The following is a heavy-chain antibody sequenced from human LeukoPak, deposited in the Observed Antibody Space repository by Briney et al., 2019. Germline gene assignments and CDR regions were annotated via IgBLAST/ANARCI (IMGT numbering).Heavy chain of an antibody. V-gene: IGHV1-2*02. Sequence: ASVKVSCKASGYTFTDYYMHWVRQAPGQGLEWMGWINPFSGGTNYAQKFQGRVTMTRDTSISTAYMERSRLRSDDTAMYYCARALPHRRLMDTTMEQHWFDPWGQGTLVTVSS. CDR2: INPFSGGT. CDR3: ARALPHRRLMDTTMEQHWFDP. J-gene: IGHJ5*02. CDR1: GYTFTDYY. D-gene: IGHD5-18*01.